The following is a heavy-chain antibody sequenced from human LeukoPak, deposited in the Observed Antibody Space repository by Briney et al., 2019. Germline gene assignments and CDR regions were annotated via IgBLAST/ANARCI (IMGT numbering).Heavy chain of an antibody. CDR1: GGSISSYY. J-gene: IGHJ6*02. D-gene: IGHD3-3*01. CDR2: IYYSGST. V-gene: IGHV4-59*08. CDR3: ARYSRDFWSGYYKNYYYGMDV. Sequence: SETLSLTCTVSGGSISSYYWSWIRQPPGKGLEWIGYIYYSGSTNYNPSLKSRVTISVDTSKNQFSLELSSVTAADTAVYYCARYSRDFWSGYYKNYYYGMDVWGQGTTVTVSS.